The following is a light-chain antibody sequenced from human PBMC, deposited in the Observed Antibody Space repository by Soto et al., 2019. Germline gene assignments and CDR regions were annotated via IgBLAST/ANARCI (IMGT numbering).Light chain of an antibody. V-gene: IGLV2-14*01. J-gene: IGLJ2*01. Sequence: QSALRQPASVSGSPGQSITISCTGTNSDVGGYNYVSWYQCHPGKAPKLILYEVSNRPSGVSNRCSGSKSGNTASLTISGLQSEDEAEYYCCSYTIRSALVVFGGGTQLTVL. CDR1: NSDVGGYNY. CDR2: EVS. CDR3: CSYTIRSALVV.